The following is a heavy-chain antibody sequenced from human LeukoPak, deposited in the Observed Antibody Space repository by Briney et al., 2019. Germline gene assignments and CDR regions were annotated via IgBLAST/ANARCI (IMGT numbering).Heavy chain of an antibody. J-gene: IGHJ4*02. D-gene: IGHD5-12*01. CDR3: ARRFFDSGYDY. V-gene: IGHV4-59*08. CDR1: GGSISSYY. CDR2: IYYSGST. Sequence: LETLSLTCTVSGGSISSYYWSWIRQPPGKGLEWIGYIYYSGSTNYNPSLKSRVTISVDTSKNQFSLKLSSVTAADTAVYYCARRFFDSGYDYWGQGTLVIVSS.